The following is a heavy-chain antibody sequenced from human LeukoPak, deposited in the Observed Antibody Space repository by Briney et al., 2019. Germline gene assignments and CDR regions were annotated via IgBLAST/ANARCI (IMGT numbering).Heavy chain of an antibody. V-gene: IGHV1-2*02. J-gene: IGHJ5*02. Sequence: ASVKVSCKASGYTFTGYYMHWVRQAPAQGLEWMGCINPNSGGTNYAKKFQGRVTMTRETSISTAYMELSRLRSEDTAVYYCARGAVGGEFDPWGQGTLVTVSS. CDR3: ARGAVGGEFDP. CDR2: INPNSGGT. CDR1: GYTFTGYY. D-gene: IGHD3-16*01.